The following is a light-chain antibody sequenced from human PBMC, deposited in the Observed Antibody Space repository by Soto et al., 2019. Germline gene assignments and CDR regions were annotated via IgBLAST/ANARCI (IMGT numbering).Light chain of an antibody. CDR3: QSYDSSVSKVV. J-gene: IGLJ2*01. Sequence: QSVLTQPPSVSGAPGQRVTISCTGSSSNIGAGYDVHWYQRLPGTAPKLLIYGNSNRPSGVPDRFSGSKSGTSASLAITGLQAEDEADYYCQSYDSSVSKVVFGGGTKLTVL. CDR1: SSNIGAGYD. CDR2: GNS. V-gene: IGLV1-40*01.